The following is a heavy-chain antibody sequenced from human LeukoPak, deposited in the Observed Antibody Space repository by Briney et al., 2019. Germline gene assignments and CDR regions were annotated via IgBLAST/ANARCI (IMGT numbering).Heavy chain of an antibody. CDR2: IYTSGST. CDR1: GGSISSYY. CDR3: ARDGLRLGELSLTHYYYMDV. D-gene: IGHD3-16*02. J-gene: IGHJ6*03. V-gene: IGHV4-4*07. Sequence: SETLSLTCTVSGGSISSYYWSWIRQPAGKGLEWIGRIYTSGSTNYNPSLKSRVTMSVDTSKNQFSLKLSSVTAADTAVYYCARDGLRLGELSLTHYYYMDVWGKGTTVTISS.